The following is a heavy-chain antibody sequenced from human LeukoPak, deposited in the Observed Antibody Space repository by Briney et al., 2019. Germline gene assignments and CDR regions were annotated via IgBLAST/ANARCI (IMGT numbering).Heavy chain of an antibody. D-gene: IGHD3-3*01. J-gene: IGHJ6*02. CDR2: ISYDGNNK. Sequence: GSLRLSCAASGFTFGSYGMHWVRQAPGKGLEWVAVISYDGNNKYYTDSVKGRFTISRDNSKNTLYLQMNSLRAEDTAVYYCTKDLVDSWSGYYYYGMDVWGQGTTVTVSS. V-gene: IGHV3-30*18. CDR1: GFTFGSYG. CDR3: TKDLVDSWSGYYYYGMDV.